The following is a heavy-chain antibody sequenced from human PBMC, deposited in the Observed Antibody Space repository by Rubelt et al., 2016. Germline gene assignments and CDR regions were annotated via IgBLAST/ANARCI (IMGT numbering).Heavy chain of an antibody. CDR2: IYYSGST. CDR3: ARAGQQLVPDY. D-gene: IGHD6-6*01. CDR1: GGSISSSSYY. Sequence: QLQLQESGPGLVKPSETLSLTCTVSGGSISSSSYYWGWIRQHPGKGLEWIGYIYYSGSTYYNPSLKSRVTRSVDTSKNQFSLKLSSVTAADTAVYYCARAGQQLVPDYWGQGTLVTVSS. J-gene: IGHJ4*02. V-gene: IGHV4-31*03.